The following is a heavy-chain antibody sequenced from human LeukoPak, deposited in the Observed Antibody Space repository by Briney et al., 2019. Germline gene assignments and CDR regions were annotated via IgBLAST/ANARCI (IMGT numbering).Heavy chain of an antibody. CDR2: MYYTGTI. J-gene: IGHJ4*02. CDR1: GDSITSSSYY. D-gene: IGHD6-19*01. CDR3: ATPGIAVAGDYFDY. V-gene: IGHV4-39*01. Sequence: SETLSLTCTVSGDSITSSSYYWGWIRQPPGKGLEWIGTMYYTGTIYYNPSLKSRVTISVDTSKNQFSLKLSSVTAADTAVYYCATPGIAVAGDYFDYWGQGTLVTVSS.